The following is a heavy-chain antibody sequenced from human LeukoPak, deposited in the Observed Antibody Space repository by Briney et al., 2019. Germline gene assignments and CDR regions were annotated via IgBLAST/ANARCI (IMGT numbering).Heavy chain of an antibody. D-gene: IGHD2-15*01. J-gene: IGHJ4*02. Sequence: GGSLRLSCAVSGFTFSDYYMSWIRQAPGKGLEWVSYISSGGSTISHADSVKGRFTISRDNAENSLYLQMNSLRAEDTAVYYCAKVDIVVVVAALIDYWGQGTLVTVSS. CDR1: GFTFSDYY. CDR2: ISSGGSTI. V-gene: IGHV3-11*01. CDR3: AKVDIVVVVAALIDY.